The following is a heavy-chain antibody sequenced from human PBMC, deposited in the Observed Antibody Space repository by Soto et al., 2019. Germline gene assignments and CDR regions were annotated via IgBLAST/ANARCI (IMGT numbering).Heavy chain of an antibody. V-gene: IGHV3-23*01. CDR3: AKYFGYHYGNYYFDY. CDR2: ISANGGHT. Sequence: EVQLLESGGGLVQPGGSLRLSCAGTGFTFSSYAMNWVRQAPGKGLEWVSVISANGGHTFYADSVRGRFTISRDNSKNTLYLQMNSLRAEDTAVYYCAKYFGYHYGNYYFDYWGQGSLVAVSS. CDR1: GFTFSSYA. J-gene: IGHJ4*02. D-gene: IGHD5-18*01.